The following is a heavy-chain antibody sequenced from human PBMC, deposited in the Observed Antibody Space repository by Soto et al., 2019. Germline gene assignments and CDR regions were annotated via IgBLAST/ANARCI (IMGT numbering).Heavy chain of an antibody. J-gene: IGHJ6*02. CDR1: GYSFTSYY. V-gene: IGHV1-46*01. Sequence: GASVKVSCKASGYSFTSYYMHWVRQAPGQGLEWMGIINPSGGSTSYAQKFQGRVTMTRDTSTSTVYMELSSLRSEDTAVYYCARDGTDYGDYYYGMDVWGQGTTVTVSS. D-gene: IGHD4-17*01. CDR3: ARDGTDYGDYYYGMDV. CDR2: INPSGGST.